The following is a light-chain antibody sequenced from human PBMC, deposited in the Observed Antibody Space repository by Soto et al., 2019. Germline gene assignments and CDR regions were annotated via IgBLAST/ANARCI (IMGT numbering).Light chain of an antibody. CDR3: ISSTSRQSYR. V-gene: IGLV2-14*03. CDR1: SSDIGSYDH. J-gene: IGLJ1*01. Sequence: QSVLTQPASVSGSPGQSITISCSGTSSDIGSYDHVAWYQQVPGKSPKLIIYAVSDRPSGVSARFSGSKSCSSASLTISGRQTEDEADYYGISSTSRQSYRVGTGTKVTVL. CDR2: AVS.